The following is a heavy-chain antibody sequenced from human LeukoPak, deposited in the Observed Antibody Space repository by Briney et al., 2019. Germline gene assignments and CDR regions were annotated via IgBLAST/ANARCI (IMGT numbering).Heavy chain of an antibody. Sequence: GGSLRLSCTASGFTVSSNYMSWVRQAPGKGLEWVSVIYSGGSTYYADSVKGRFSISRDTSKNTLYLQMNSLRAEDTAVYYCARVHLGLYYYYYYMDVWGKGTTVTISS. CDR1: GFTVSSNY. V-gene: IGHV3-66*01. CDR3: ARVHLGLYYYYYYMDV. CDR2: IYSGGST. J-gene: IGHJ6*03.